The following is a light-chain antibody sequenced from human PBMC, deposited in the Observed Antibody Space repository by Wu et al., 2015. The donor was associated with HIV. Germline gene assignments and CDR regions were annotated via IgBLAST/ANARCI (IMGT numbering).Light chain of an antibody. Sequence: DIQMTQSPSSLSASIGERVTITCQASQDIGIFLNWYQKKVGEAPKLLIYDVSKLETGVPSRFSGNGSGTEFIFTITSLQPEDVATYYCQQFHDLPTFGPGTNIHIK. CDR3: QQFHDLPT. CDR1: QDIGIF. J-gene: IGKJ3*01. V-gene: IGKV1-33*01. CDR2: DVS.